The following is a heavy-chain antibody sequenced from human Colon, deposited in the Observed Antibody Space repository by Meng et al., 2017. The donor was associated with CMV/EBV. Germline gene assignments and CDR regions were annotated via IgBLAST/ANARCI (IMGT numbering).Heavy chain of an antibody. CDR1: GGTFSSYT. J-gene: IGHJ6*01. Sequence: SVKVSCKASGGTFSSYTFSWVRQAPGQGLEWMGRIVPILGTANYAQKFQGRVTISADKSTNTGYMELSSLRSEDTAVYYCARDSVVPAATLGYYAMDVWGQGTTVTV. V-gene: IGHV1-69*08. CDR3: ARDSVVPAATLGYYAMDV. D-gene: IGHD2-2*01. CDR2: IVPILGTA.